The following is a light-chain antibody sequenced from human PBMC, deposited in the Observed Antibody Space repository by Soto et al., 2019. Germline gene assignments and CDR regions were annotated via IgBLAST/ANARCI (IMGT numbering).Light chain of an antibody. Sequence: EIVLTQSPGTLSLSPGARDPLSCRASQSVSSSYLAWYQQKPGQAPRLLIYGASTRATDMPGRFSGRGAGAEFTLTISSLQSEDFAVYYCQQFGSAPRTFGQGTKVDI. CDR2: GAS. CDR1: QSVSSSY. CDR3: QQFGSAPRT. V-gene: IGKV3-20*01. J-gene: IGKJ1*01.